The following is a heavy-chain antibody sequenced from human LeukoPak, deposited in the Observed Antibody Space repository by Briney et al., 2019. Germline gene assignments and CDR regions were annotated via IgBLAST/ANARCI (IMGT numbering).Heavy chain of an antibody. CDR3: AKASWVSNADAVL. D-gene: IGHD1-1*01. Sequence: GGSLRLSCAASGFTFSSYAMSWVRQAPGKGLEWVAPISGTGATTYYAGSVKGRFTISRDNSKNTLYLQMNSLRAEDTAVYYCAKASWVSNADAVLWGQGTVVTVSS. V-gene: IGHV3-23*01. CDR1: GFTFSSYA. J-gene: IGHJ4*02. CDR2: ISGTGATT.